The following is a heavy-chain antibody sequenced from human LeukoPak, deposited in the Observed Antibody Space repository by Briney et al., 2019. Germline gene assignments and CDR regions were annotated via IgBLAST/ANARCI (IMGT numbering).Heavy chain of an antibody. CDR1: GFTFSSYW. V-gene: IGHV3-74*01. CDR3: ARDDCSSSSCLTY. D-gene: IGHD2-2*01. J-gene: IGHJ4*02. Sequence: AGGSLRLSCAASGFTFSSYWMHWVRQAPGKGLVWVSRINTDGSSTNYADSVKGRFTISRKNTLYLQMNSLRAEDTAVYYCARDDCSSSSCLTYWGQGTLVTVSS. CDR2: INTDGSST.